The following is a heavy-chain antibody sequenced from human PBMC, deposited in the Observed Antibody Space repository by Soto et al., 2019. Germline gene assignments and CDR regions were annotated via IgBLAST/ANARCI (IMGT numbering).Heavy chain of an antibody. Sequence: GGSVRLSCAASGFTFISYGMHWVRQAPGKGLEWVAVISYDGSNKYYADSVKGRFTISRDNSKNTLYLQMNSLRAEDTAVYYCAKWAGDSYYYYGMDVWGQGTTVTVSS. D-gene: IGHD1-26*01. CDR3: AKWAGDSYYYYGMDV. CDR2: ISYDGSNK. V-gene: IGHV3-30*18. J-gene: IGHJ6*02. CDR1: GFTFISYG.